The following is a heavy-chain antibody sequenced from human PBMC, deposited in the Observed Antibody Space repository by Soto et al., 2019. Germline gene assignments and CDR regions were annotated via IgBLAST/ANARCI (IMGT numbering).Heavy chain of an antibody. D-gene: IGHD6-25*01. Sequence: QNAPGKGLDWMGGFDPEDGETIYAQKFQGRATMTEDTSTATASMELSSLRSEDTAVYHCAKGVAATFFFFDYWPPGTQVPVSA. J-gene: IGHJ4*02. CDR3: AKGVAATFFFFDY. CDR2: FDPEDGET. V-gene: IGHV1-24*01.